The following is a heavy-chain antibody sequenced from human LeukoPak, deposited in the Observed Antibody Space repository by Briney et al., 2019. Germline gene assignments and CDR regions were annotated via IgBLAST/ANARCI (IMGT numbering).Heavy chain of an antibody. CDR3: ARVVNYDSSGYLVWYFDL. D-gene: IGHD3-22*01. J-gene: IGHJ2*01. CDR2: IYYSGST. V-gene: IGHV4-30-4*01. Sequence: SETLSLTCNVSGGSLSSGDYYWSWIRQPPGKGLEWIGYIYYSGSTYYNPSLKSRVTISVDTSKNQFSLKLSSVTAADTAVYYCARVVNYDSSGYLVWYFDLWGRGTLVTVSS. CDR1: GGSLSSGDYY.